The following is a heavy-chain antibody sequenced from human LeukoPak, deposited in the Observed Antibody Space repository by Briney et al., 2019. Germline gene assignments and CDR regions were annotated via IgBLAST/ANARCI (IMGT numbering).Heavy chain of an antibody. CDR1: GFTFNNYD. CDR2: IRYDGGDK. V-gene: IGHV3-30*02. D-gene: IGHD5-24*01. Sequence: TGGFLRLSCAASGFTFNNYDMHWVRQTPGKGLEWVAFIRYDGGDKYYVDSVKGRFTISRDNSRNTLYLQMNSLTAEDTAVYYCAKNRGGHNYADAFEIWGQGTMVRVYS. J-gene: IGHJ3*02. CDR3: AKNRGGHNYADAFEI.